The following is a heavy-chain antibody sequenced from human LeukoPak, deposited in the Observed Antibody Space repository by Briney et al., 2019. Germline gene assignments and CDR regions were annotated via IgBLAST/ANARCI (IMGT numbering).Heavy chain of an antibody. J-gene: IGHJ3*02. CDR2: IYYSGST. V-gene: IGHV4-59*01. CDR3: ARECSSTSCYGAFDI. Sequence: SETLSLTCTVSGGSISSYYWSWIRQPPGKGLEWIGYIYYSGSTNYNPSLKSRVTISVDTSKNQFSLKLSSVTAADTAVYYCARECSSTSCYGAFDIWGQGTMVTVFS. D-gene: IGHD2-2*01. CDR1: GGSISSYY.